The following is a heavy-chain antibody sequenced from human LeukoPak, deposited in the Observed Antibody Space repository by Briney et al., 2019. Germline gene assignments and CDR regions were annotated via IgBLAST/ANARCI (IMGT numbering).Heavy chain of an antibody. CDR1: GGSISSSNW. CDR2: IYHSGRT. Sequence: SETLSLTCTVSGGSISSSNWWSWVRQPPGKGLEWIGEIYHSGRTNYNPSLKSRVTISVDKSKNQFSLKLSSVTAADTAVYYCARGLLWFGELFGYYYYYGMDVWGQGTTVTVSS. D-gene: IGHD3-10*01. V-gene: IGHV4-4*02. J-gene: IGHJ6*02. CDR3: ARGLLWFGELFGYYYYYGMDV.